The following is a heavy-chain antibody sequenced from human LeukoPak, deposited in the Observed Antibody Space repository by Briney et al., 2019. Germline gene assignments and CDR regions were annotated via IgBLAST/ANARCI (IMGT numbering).Heavy chain of an antibody. CDR2: IFYGGAT. Sequence: SETLSLTCSVSGSSMNTNFWSWISQPPGKRLEWIGYIFYGGATNYNPSLESRVTISLDTSKNQFSLNMAFVTAADTAVYYCARRSRYASGIYYIDYWGQGTLVTVSS. CDR3: ARRSRYASGIYYIDY. D-gene: IGHD3-10*01. V-gene: IGHV4-59*01. J-gene: IGHJ4*01. CDR1: GSSMNTNF.